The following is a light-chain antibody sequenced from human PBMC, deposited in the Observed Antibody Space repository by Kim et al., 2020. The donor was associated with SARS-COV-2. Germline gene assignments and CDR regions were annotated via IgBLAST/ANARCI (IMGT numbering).Light chain of an antibody. CDR3: QQYNNWPYT. V-gene: IGKV3-15*01. CDR2: GAS. J-gene: IGKJ2*01. Sequence: SWSPGERATRSSRASQTVSSNLAWYQQKPGQAPRLLIYGASTRATGIPSRFSGSGSGTEFTLTISSLQSEDFAVYSCQQYNNWPYTFGQGTKLEI. CDR1: QTVSSN.